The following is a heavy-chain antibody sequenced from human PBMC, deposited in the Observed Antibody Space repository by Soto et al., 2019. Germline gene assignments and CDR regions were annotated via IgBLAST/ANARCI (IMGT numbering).Heavy chain of an antibody. CDR3: ARYWNAGTLYGAFDI. V-gene: IGHV1-69*06. Sequence: QVQLVQSGAEVRKPGSSVKVSCEASGGSFNNYVISWLRQAPGQGLEWMGGIIPNYEAANYAQKFRGRLTMTADNATNTAYMELNSLRPEDTATYYCARYWNAGTLYGAFDIWGQGTTVNVS. J-gene: IGHJ3*02. D-gene: IGHD4-17*01. CDR1: GGSFNNYV. CDR2: IIPNYEAA.